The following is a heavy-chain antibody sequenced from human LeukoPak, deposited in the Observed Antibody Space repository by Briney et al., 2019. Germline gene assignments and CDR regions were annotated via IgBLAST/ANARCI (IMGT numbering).Heavy chain of an antibody. CDR3: ARSGWVTAAGTIGFDP. J-gene: IGHJ5*02. CDR2: IYTSGST. V-gene: IGHV4-4*07. D-gene: IGHD6-13*01. Sequence: SETLSLTCTVSGGSISSYYWSWIRQPAGKGLEWIGRIYTSGSTNYNPSLKSRVTMSVDTSKNQFSLRLSSVTAADTAVYYCARSGWVTAAGTIGFDPWGQGTLVAVPS. CDR1: GGSISSYY.